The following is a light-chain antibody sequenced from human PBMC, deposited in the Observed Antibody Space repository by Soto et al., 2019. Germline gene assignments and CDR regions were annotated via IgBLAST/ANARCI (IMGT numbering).Light chain of an antibody. J-gene: IGKJ1*01. Sequence: EIVLTQSRGTLSLSPGERATLSCRASQSVSNSYLAWYQQRPGQAPRVLIYGASSRATGIPDRFSGSGSGTDFTLTISRLEPQDSAVYYCQQYVTSPGTFGQGTKVEIK. CDR1: QSVSNSY. CDR3: QQYVTSPGT. V-gene: IGKV3-20*01. CDR2: GAS.